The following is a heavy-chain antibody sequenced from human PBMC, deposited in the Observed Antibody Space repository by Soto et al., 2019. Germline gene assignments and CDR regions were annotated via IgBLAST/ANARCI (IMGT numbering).Heavy chain of an antibody. V-gene: IGHV3-30*02. CDR1: GFTFSNYG. D-gene: IGHD3-10*01. Sequence: PGGSLRLSCAASGFTFSNYGMHWVRQAPGKGLEWVALIWFDGSDKYYADSVKGRFTMPRDNSKNTLYLQMNSLRAEDTAVYYCAKSPGDYYGSGSSPLVYYYYGMDVWGQGTTVTVSS. CDR3: AKSPGDYYGSGSSPLVYYYYGMDV. CDR2: IWFDGSDK. J-gene: IGHJ6*02.